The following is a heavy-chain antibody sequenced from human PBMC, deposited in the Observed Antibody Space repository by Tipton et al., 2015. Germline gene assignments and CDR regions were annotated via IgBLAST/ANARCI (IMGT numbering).Heavy chain of an antibody. D-gene: IGHD3-22*01. CDR2: INPYNGAT. CDR1: GYTFTDYH. J-gene: IGHJ4*02. V-gene: IGHV1-2*02. CDR3: ARVTNYYDTSGYCLDY. Sequence: QLVQSGAEVKKPGASMKVSCKASGYTFTDYHIHWVRQAPGQGLEWMAWINPYNGATDRAQKFQGRVTMSRDTSISSAFLELNRLRSDDTAVYYCARVTNYYDTSGYCLDYWGQGTLVTVSS.